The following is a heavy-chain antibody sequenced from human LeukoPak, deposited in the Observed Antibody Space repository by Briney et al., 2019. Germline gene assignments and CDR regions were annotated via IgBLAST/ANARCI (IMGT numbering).Heavy chain of an antibody. CDR3: AKGHCSSTSCYEEEFGY. CDR2: ISGSGDYT. J-gene: IGHJ4*02. V-gene: IGHV3-23*01. D-gene: IGHD2-2*01. CDR1: GFIFSSYA. Sequence: GGSLRLSCAASGFIFSSYAMTWVRRPPGKGLEWVSVISGSGDYTYYADSVKGRFTISRDNSKNTLYLQMNSLRAEDTAVYYCAKGHCSSTSCYEEEFGYWGQGTLATVSS.